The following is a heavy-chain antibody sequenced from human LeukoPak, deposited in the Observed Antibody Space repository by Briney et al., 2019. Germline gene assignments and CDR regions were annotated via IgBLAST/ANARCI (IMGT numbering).Heavy chain of an antibody. Sequence: ASVKLSFKVSGYTLTELSLHWVRHAAGKGLEWMGGFEPEDGERVYAQTFQGRVAMTEDTSTDTAYMELSSLTSEDTAVYYCVTLGGGVRIAIVDYWGQGTLVTVSS. CDR1: GYTLTELS. D-gene: IGHD3-16*01. CDR3: VTLGGGVRIAIVDY. J-gene: IGHJ4*02. CDR2: FEPEDGER. V-gene: IGHV1-24*01.